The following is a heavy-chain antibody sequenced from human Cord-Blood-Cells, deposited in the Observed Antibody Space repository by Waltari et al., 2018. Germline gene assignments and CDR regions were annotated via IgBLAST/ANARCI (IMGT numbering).Heavy chain of an antibody. D-gene: IGHD3-10*01. J-gene: IGHJ4*02. CDR3: ARSLAVYGSGSYYDY. Sequence: QVTLRESGPALVKPTQTLTLTCTFSGFSLSTSGMCVSWIRQPPGKALEWLALIDWDDYKYYSTSLKTRLTISKDTAKNQVVLTMTNMDPVDTATYYCARSLAVYGSGSYYDYWGQGTLVTVSS. V-gene: IGHV2-70*01. CDR2: IDWDDYK. CDR1: GFSLSTSGMC.